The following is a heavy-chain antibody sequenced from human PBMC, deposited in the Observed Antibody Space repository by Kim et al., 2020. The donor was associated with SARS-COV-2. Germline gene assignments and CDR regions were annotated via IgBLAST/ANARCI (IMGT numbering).Heavy chain of an antibody. D-gene: IGHD3-16*01. J-gene: IGHJ4*02. V-gene: IGHV4-59*12. Sequence: SETLSLTCTVSGGSISPYYWSWIRQPPGKGLEWIGEIYYNGDTKYNPSLKSRATISLDPPKNQFSLNLHSVTAADTALYYCARHGKGGVHYYALFDHWGQGTLVTVSS. CDR2: IYYNGDT. CDR1: GGSISPYY. CDR3: ARHGKGGVHYYALFDH.